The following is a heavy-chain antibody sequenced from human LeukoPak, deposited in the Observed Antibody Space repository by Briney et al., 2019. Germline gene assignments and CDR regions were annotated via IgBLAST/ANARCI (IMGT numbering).Heavy chain of an antibody. CDR1: GFTFSSYS. D-gene: IGHD2-8*02. Sequence: PGRSLTLSCAAAGFTFSSYSMNWVSQAPGKGLEWVSSISSSSSDIYYTDSLKSRFTISRDNAKNSLYLQMNSLRAEDTAVYYCAREHWSPIDYYYGMDVWGQGTTVTVSS. V-gene: IGHV3-21*01. J-gene: IGHJ6*02. CDR2: ISSSSSDI. CDR3: AREHWSPIDYYYGMDV.